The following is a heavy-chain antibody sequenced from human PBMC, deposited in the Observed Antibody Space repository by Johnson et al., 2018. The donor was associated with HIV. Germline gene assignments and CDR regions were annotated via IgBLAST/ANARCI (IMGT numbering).Heavy chain of an antibody. CDR2: IYSGGST. Sequence: VQLVESGGGVVQPGRSLRLSCAASGFTVSSNYMSWVRQAPGKGLEWVSIIYSGGSTYYADSVTGRFTISGDNSKNTLYVQMNSLRAEDTAVYYCARDSAGIVGGTEGFDMWGQGTMVTVSS. V-gene: IGHV3-66*01. CDR1: GFTVSSNY. J-gene: IGHJ3*02. CDR3: ARDSAGIVGGTEGFDM. D-gene: IGHD1-26*01.